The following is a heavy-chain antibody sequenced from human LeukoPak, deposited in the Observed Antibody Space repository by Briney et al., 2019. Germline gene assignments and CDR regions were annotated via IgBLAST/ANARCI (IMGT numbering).Heavy chain of an antibody. D-gene: IGHD3-3*01. CDR2: IKLDGSEK. V-gene: IGHV3-7*03. J-gene: IGHJ4*02. CDR1: GFTFGKYW. CDR3: ARDQYDTWSRRGNFDS. Sequence: GGSLRLSCVASGFTFGKYWMSWVRQAPGKGLEWVADIKLDGSEKNYVDSVKGRFTISRDNTKNSLYLQMNSLRAEDTAVFYCARDQYDTWSRRGNFDSWGQGTLVIVSS.